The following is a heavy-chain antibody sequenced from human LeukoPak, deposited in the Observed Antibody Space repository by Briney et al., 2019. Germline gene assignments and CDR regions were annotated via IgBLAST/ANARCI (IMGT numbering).Heavy chain of an antibody. CDR3: TRRYGDHSGWAGYHDS. CDR1: GFRFSGYI. Sequence: GGSLRLSCVASGFRFSGYIMHWVRQAPGKGLEYVSAIRSDGSSTVYPNAVKGRFTISRDNSKSTLYLQLGSLRAEDTAVYYCTRRYGDHSGWAGYHDSWGQGTLVTVSS. J-gene: IGHJ4*02. D-gene: IGHD6-19*01. CDR2: IRSDGSST. V-gene: IGHV3-64*01.